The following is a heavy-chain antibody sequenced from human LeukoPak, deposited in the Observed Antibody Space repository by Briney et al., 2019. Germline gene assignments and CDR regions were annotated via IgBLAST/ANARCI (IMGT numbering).Heavy chain of an antibody. CDR2: ITSNGAST. CDR3: ARDPYNGYYGDDYYYYMDV. V-gene: IGHV3-64*01. D-gene: IGHD4-17*01. J-gene: IGHJ6*03. Sequence: GGSLRLSCAASGFTFSSYAMHWVRQAPGKGLEYVSAITSNGASTYYTNSMKGRFTISRDNSKNTLYLQMGSLRAEDTAAYYCARDPYNGYYGDDYYYYMDVWGKGTTVTISS. CDR1: GFTFSSYA.